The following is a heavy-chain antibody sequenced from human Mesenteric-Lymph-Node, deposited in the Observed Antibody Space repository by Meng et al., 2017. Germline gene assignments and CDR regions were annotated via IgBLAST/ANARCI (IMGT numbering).Heavy chain of an antibody. CDR1: GFTFSSYS. D-gene: IGHD1-1*01. CDR3: ARTTGMTYRPCMDV. CDR2: IWYDGSNK. Sequence: GGSLRLSCAASGFTFSSYSMNWVRQAPGKGLEWVAVIWYDGSNKYYADSVKGRFTISRDNSKNTLYLQMNSLRAEDTAVYYCARTTGMTYRPCMDVWGQGTTVTVSS. V-gene: IGHV3-33*08. J-gene: IGHJ6*02.